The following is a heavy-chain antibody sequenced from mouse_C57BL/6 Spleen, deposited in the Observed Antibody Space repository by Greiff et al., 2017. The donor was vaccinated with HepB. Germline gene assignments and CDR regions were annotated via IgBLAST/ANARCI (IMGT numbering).Heavy chain of an antibody. CDR3: ARHGRYYYAMDY. J-gene: IGHJ4*01. CDR1: GFTFSDYY. V-gene: IGHV5-12*01. Sequence: EVKLVESGGGLVQPGGSLKLSCAASGFTFSDYYMYWVRQTPEKRLEWVAYISNGGGSTYYPDTVKGRFTFSRDNAKNTLYLQMSRLKSEDTAMYYCARHGRYYYAMDYWGQGTSVTVSS. CDR2: ISNGGGST.